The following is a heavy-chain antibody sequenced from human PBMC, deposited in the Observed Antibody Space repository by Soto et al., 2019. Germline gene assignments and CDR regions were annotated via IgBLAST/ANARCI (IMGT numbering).Heavy chain of an antibody. J-gene: IGHJ5*02. D-gene: IGHD3-10*01. Sequence: EVQLVQSGAEVKKPGESLKISCKGSGYSFTSYWIGWVRQMPGKGLEWMGIIYPGDSDTRYSPSFQGQVTISADKSISTAYLQWSSLKASDTAMYYCARHRGDYYGSGSYYNWFDPWGQGTLVTVSS. CDR3: ARHRGDYYGSGSYYNWFDP. V-gene: IGHV5-51*01. CDR2: IYPGDSDT. CDR1: GYSFTSYW.